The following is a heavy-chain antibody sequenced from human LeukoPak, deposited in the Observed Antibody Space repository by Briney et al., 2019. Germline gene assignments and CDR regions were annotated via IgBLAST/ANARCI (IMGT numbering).Heavy chain of an antibody. CDR1: GFAFHNYA. V-gene: IGHV3-9*01. CDR3: AKDTGGNGAYFYAMDV. J-gene: IGHJ6*02. Sequence: PGRSLRLSCVGSGFAFHNYAMHWVRRPPRKGLEWVSAINWNSDTKAYADSVKGRFTISRDRARNSLYLQMDSLRPKDTALYYCAKDTGGNGAYFYAMDVWGQGTSVTVSS. D-gene: IGHD4-23*01. CDR2: INWNSDTK.